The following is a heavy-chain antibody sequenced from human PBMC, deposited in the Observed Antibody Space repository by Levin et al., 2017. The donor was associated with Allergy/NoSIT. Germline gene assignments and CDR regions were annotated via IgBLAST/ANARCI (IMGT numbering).Heavy chain of an antibody. CDR3: AKDRSGYDLRDFDY. CDR2: ISGSGGST. Sequence: HGESLKISCAASGFTFSSYAMSWVRQAPGKGLEWVSAISGSGGSTYYADSVKGRFTISRDNSKNTLYLQMNSLRAEDTAVYYCAKDRSGYDLRDFDYWGQGTLVTVSS. D-gene: IGHD5-12*01. CDR1: GFTFSSYA. V-gene: IGHV3-23*01. J-gene: IGHJ4*02.